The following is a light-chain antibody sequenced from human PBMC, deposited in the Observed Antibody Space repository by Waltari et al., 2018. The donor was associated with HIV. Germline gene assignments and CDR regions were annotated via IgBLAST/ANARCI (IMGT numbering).Light chain of an antibody. CDR2: EVN. J-gene: IGLJ1*01. V-gene: IGLV2-8*01. CDR3: SSYVGNNIYV. CDR1: SSDVGTYNY. Sequence: QSALTQPPSASGPPGQSVTISCIGTSSDVGTYNYVSWYQHHPGRPPKLMLFEVNQRASGVSDRFSASRSGNTAYLTVSGLQPEDEADYYCSSYVGNNIYVFGTGTEVTVL.